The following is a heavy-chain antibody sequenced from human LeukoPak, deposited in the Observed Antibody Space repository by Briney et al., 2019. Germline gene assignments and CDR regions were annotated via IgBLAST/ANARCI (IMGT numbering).Heavy chain of an antibody. V-gene: IGHV4-59*01. Sequence: PSETLSLTCTVSGGSISSYYWSWIRQPPGKGLEWIGYIYYSGSTNYNPSLKSRVTISVDTSKNQFSLKLSSVTAADTAVYYCARGEGGAAAEGYWGQGTLVAASS. D-gene: IGHD6-13*01. CDR1: GGSISSYY. CDR2: IYYSGST. J-gene: IGHJ4*02. CDR3: ARGEGGAAAEGY.